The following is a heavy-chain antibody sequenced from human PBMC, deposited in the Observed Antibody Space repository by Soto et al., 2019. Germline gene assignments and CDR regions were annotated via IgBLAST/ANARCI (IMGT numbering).Heavy chain of an antibody. V-gene: IGHV3-43*01. Sequence: GGSLRLSCAASGFTFDDYTMHWVRQAPGKGLEWVSLISWDGGSTYYADSVKGRFTISRDNCKNSLYLQMNSLRAEDTALYYCAKDGGLRFLEWTLDPWGQGTLVTVSS. D-gene: IGHD3-3*01. J-gene: IGHJ5*02. CDR2: ISWDGGST. CDR1: GFTFDDYT. CDR3: AKDGGLRFLEWTLDP.